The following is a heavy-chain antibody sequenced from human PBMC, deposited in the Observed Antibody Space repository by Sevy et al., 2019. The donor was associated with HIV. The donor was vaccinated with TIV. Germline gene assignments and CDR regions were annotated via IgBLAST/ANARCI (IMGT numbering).Heavy chain of an antibody. V-gene: IGHV4-39*01. J-gene: IGHJ4*02. CDR3: ARRGYCSGGSCYSRDY. CDR2: IYYSGST. CDR1: GGSISSSSYY. D-gene: IGHD2-15*01. Sequence: SETLSLTCTVSGGSISSSSYYWGWIRQPPGKGLEWIGSIYYSGSTYYNPSLKSRVTISVDTSKNQFSLKLSSVTAADTAAYYCARRGYCSGGSCYSRDYWGQGTLVTVSS.